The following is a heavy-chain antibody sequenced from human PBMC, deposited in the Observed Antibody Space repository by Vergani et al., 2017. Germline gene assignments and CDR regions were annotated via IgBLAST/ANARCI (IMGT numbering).Heavy chain of an antibody. CDR1: GFTFSSYS. V-gene: IGHV3-48*02. Sequence: EVQLVESGGGLVQPGGSLRLSCAASGFTFSSYSMNWVRQAPGKGLEWVSYISSSSSTIYYADSVKGRFTISRDNAKNSLYLQMNSLSDEDTAVYYCARDGEGYDILTGYYKYYYYGMDVWGQGTTVTVSS. J-gene: IGHJ6*02. CDR3: ARDGEGYDILTGYYKYYYYGMDV. D-gene: IGHD3-9*01. CDR2: ISSSSSTI.